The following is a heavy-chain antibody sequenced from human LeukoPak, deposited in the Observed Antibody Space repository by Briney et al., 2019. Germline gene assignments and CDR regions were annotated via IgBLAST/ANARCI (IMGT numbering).Heavy chain of an antibody. CDR1: GFTFSSYG. CDR3: AKQCMVRGVIPYYFDY. J-gene: IGHJ4*02. V-gene: IGHV3-30*18. Sequence: GGSLRLSCAASGFTFSSYGMHWVRQAPGKGLEWVAVISYTGSNKYYADSVKGRFTISRDNSKNTLYLQMNSLRAEDTAVYYCAKQCMVRGVIPYYFDYWGQGTLVTVSS. D-gene: IGHD3-10*01. CDR2: ISYTGSNK.